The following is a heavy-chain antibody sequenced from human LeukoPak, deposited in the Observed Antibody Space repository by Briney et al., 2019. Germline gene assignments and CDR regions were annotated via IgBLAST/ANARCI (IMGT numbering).Heavy chain of an antibody. CDR1: GGSISSYY. J-gene: IGHJ4*02. CDR3: ARSHSVWTSCDY. D-gene: IGHD2-2*01. CDR2: IYYSGST. V-gene: IGHV4-59*01. Sequence: SETLSLTCTVSGGSISSYYWSWIRQPPGKGLEWIGDIYYSGSTNYNPSLKSRVTISVDTYKNQFSLKLSSVTAADTAVYYCARSHSVWTSCDYGGRGTRVSVS.